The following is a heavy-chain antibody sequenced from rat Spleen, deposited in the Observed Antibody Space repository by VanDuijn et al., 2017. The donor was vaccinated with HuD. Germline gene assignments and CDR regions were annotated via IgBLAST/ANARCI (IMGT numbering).Heavy chain of an antibody. Sequence: EVQLVESGGGLVQPGRSLKLSCAASGFNFNDYWMGWVRQAPTKGLEWVAYISYDGGSTYYRDSVKGRFTISRDNAKSTLYLQMDSLRSEDTATYYCTTVVWDYVMDAWGQGASVTVSS. J-gene: IGHJ4*01. D-gene: IGHD1-7*01. CDR2: ISYDGGST. CDR1: GFNFNDYW. V-gene: IGHV5-20*01. CDR3: TTVVWDYVMDA.